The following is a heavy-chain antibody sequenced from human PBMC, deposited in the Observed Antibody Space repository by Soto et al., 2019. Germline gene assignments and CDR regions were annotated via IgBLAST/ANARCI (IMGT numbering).Heavy chain of an antibody. CDR2: ISYDGSNK. CDR1: GFTFSSYG. CDR3: AKDALKSIAARRGRYNWFDP. J-gene: IGHJ5*02. V-gene: IGHV3-30*18. Sequence: QVQLVESGGGVVQPGRSLRLSCAASGFTFSSYGMHWVRQAPGKGLEWVAVISYDGSNKYYADSVKGRFTISRDNSKNTLYLQINSLIAEDTAVYYCAKDALKSIAARRGRYNWFDPWGQGTLVTVSS. D-gene: IGHD6-6*01.